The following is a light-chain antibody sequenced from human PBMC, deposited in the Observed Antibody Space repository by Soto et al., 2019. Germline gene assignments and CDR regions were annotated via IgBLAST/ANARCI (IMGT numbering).Light chain of an antibody. CDR3: FSYADSNNFV. Sequence: QSVLTQPPSASGSPGQSVSISCSGGSSDVGGSKYVSWYQVKPGKAPKLIIYGVNRRPEGAPYRFSGSKSGNTASLTVSGLQAEDEGDYYCFSYADSNNFVFGSGTKVTVL. CDR1: SSDVGGSKY. J-gene: IGLJ1*01. CDR2: GVN. V-gene: IGLV2-8*01.